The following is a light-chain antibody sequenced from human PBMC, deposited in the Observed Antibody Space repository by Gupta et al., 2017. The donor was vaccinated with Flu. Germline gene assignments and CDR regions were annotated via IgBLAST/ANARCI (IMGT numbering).Light chain of an antibody. V-gene: IGKV3-20*01. CDR3: QQYGSSPPRT. Sequence: TLSLSPGERATLSCRASQSVSSRYLAWYQQKPGQAPRLLIYGASSRATGIPDRFSGSGSGTDFTLTITRLEPEDFAVYYCQQYGSSPPRTFGQGTKVEIK. CDR2: GAS. J-gene: IGKJ1*01. CDR1: QSVSSRY.